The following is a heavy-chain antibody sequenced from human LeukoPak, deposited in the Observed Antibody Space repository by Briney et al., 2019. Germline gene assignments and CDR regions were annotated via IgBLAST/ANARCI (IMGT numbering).Heavy chain of an antibody. J-gene: IGHJ6*03. CDR1: GFTFDDYA. CDR2: ISWNSGSI. D-gene: IGHD1-14*01. CDR3: AKATTTTSYMDV. V-gene: IGHV3-9*03. Sequence: GGSLRLSCAASGFTFDDYAMHWVRQAPGKGLEWVSGISWNSGSIGYADSVEGRFTISRDNAKNSLYLQMNSLRAEDMALYYCAKATTTTSYMDVWGKGTTVTVSS.